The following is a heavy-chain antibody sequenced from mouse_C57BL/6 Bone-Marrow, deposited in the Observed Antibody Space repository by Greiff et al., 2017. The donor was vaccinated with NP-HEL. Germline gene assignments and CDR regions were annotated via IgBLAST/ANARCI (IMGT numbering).Heavy chain of an antibody. D-gene: IGHD1-1*01. CDR2: IYPGNSDT. CDR1: GYTFTSYW. Sequence: EVQLQQSGTVLARPGASVKMSCKTSGYTFTSYWMHWVKQRPGQGLEWIGAIYPGNSDTSYNQKFKGKAKLTAVTSASTAYIELSSLTNEDSAVYYCTHGSSYGDFDYWGQGTTLTVSS. V-gene: IGHV1-5*01. CDR3: THGSSYGDFDY. J-gene: IGHJ2*01.